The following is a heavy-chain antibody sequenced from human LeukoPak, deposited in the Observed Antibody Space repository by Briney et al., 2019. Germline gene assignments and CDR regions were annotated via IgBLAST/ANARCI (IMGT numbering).Heavy chain of an antibody. V-gene: IGHV1-18*01. J-gene: IGHJ1*01. Sequence: ASVKVSCKASGYTFTSYGISWVRQAPGQGLEWMGWISAYNGNTNYAQKLQGRVTMTTDTSTGTAYMELRSLRSDDTAVYYCASSSGIFFPAEYFQHWGQGTLVTVSS. CDR1: GYTFTSYG. D-gene: IGHD3-3*01. CDR2: ISAYNGNT. CDR3: ASSSGIFFPAEYFQH.